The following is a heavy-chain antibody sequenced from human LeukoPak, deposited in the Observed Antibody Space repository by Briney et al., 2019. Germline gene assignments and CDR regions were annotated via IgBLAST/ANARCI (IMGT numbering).Heavy chain of an antibody. CDR2: IKSDGSIT. V-gene: IGHV3-74*01. Sequence: PGGSLRLSCAASGFTFSSYWMHWVRQAPGKGLVWVSRIKSDGSITTYADSVKGRFTISRDNAKNALYLQMNSLRAEDTAVYYCAGSSSGYYYLDYWGPGTPVTVSS. CDR3: AGSSSGYYYLDY. D-gene: IGHD3-22*01. CDR1: GFTFSSYW. J-gene: IGHJ4*02.